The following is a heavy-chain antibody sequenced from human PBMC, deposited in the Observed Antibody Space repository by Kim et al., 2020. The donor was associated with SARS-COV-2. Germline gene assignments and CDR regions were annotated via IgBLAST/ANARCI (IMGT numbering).Heavy chain of an antibody. D-gene: IGHD2-21*01. J-gene: IGHJ4*02. V-gene: IGHV3-7*01. CDR1: GFTFSASW. CDR3: GRGAGYVVDY. CDR2: VNHDGSEK. Sequence: GGFLRLSCAASGFTFSASWMHWVRQAPGKGLEWVAIVNHDGSEKHYVGLVRGRFTISRDNAKNSLYLKMNSLRGEDTAVYYCGRGAGYVVDYWGQGTLLTVSS.